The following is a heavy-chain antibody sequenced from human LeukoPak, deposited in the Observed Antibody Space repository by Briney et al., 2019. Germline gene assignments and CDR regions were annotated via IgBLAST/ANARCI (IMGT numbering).Heavy chain of an antibody. D-gene: IGHD3-22*01. CDR3: VGGDSREL. CDR2: IGRTSVDK. CDR1: AFTFNTYT. J-gene: IGHJ4*02. Sequence: GGSLRLSCAGSAFTFNTYTMNWVRQAPGKGLEWISSIGRTSVDKYYPASVRGRFTISRDNSKNSLYVEMSSLRAEDTAVYYCVGGDSRELWGQGTLVTVSS. V-gene: IGHV3-21*01.